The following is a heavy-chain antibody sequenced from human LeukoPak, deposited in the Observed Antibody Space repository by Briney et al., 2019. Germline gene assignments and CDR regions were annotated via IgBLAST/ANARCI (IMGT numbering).Heavy chain of an antibody. D-gene: IGHD2-15*01. CDR2: ISSSGSTI. V-gene: IGHV3-48*03. J-gene: IGHJ4*02. Sequence: GGSLRLSCAASGFTFSSYEMNWVRQAPGKGLEWVSYISSSGSTIHYADSVKGRFTISSDNAKNSLYLQMNSLRAEDTAVYYCARDLDCSGGSCYGWYFDYWGQGTLVTVSS. CDR1: GFTFSSYE. CDR3: ARDLDCSGGSCYGWYFDY.